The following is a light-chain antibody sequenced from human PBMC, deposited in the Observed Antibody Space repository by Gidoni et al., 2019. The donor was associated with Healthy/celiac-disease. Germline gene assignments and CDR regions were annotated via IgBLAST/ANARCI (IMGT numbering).Light chain of an antibody. Sequence: EIVLTQSPGTLSLSPGERATLSCRASQSVSSSYLAWYQQKPGQAPRLLIYGASSRATGIPDRFSGSGSGTDFTLTISRLELEDFAVYYCQQYGSSPRVTFGGXTKVEIK. CDR1: QSVSSSY. V-gene: IGKV3-20*01. CDR3: QQYGSSPRVT. J-gene: IGKJ4*01. CDR2: GAS.